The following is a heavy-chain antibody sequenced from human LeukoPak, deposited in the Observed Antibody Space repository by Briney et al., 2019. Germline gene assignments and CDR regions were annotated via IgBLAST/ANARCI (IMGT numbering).Heavy chain of an antibody. CDR2: TSGSGGST. J-gene: IGHJ4*02. Sequence: GGSLRLSCAASGFTFSAYAMSWVRQAPGKGLEWVSATSGSGGSTYYADSVKGRFTISRDSSKNTLYLQMNSLRAEDTAVYYCAKDGVRIAASGLLDNWGQGTLVTASS. D-gene: IGHD6-13*01. CDR1: GFTFSAYA. V-gene: IGHV3-23*01. CDR3: AKDGVRIAASGLLDN.